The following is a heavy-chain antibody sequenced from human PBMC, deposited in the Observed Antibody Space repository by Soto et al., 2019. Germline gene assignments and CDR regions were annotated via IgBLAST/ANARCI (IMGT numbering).Heavy chain of an antibody. CDR2: ISYDGSNK. CDR1: GFTFSSYA. V-gene: IGHV3-30-3*01. CDR3: ARDRLRYNWNDFPYYYYGMDV. J-gene: IGHJ6*02. D-gene: IGHD1-1*01. Sequence: QVQLVESGGGVVQPGRSLRLSCAASGFTFSSYAMHWVRQAPGKGLEWVAVISYDGSNKYYADSVKGRFTISRENSKNSLYLQMNSLRAEDTAVYYCARDRLRYNWNDFPYYYYGMDVWGQGTTVTVSS.